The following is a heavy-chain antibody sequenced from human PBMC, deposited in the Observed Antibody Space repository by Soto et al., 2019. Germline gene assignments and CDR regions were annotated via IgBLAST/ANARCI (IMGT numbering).Heavy chain of an antibody. CDR2: ITGSSSYI. CDR1: GFTFSSYR. Sequence: EVQLVESGGGLVKPGGSLRLSCAASGFTFSSYRMNWVRQAPGKGLEWVSSITGSSSYIYYADSVKGRFTISRDNAKNSLYLQMNSRRAEDTAVYYCARDVYYYDSSAYWAYWGQGTLVTVSS. CDR3: ARDVYYYDSSAYWAY. J-gene: IGHJ4*02. V-gene: IGHV3-21*02. D-gene: IGHD3-22*01.